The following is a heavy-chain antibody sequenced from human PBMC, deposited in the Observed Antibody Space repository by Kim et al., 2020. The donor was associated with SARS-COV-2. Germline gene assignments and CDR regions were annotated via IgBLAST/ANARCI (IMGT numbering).Heavy chain of an antibody. J-gene: IGHJ3*02. CDR3: AKDRSVVVPAAMPFDAFDI. V-gene: IGHV3-9*01. D-gene: IGHD2-2*01. CDR1: GFTFDDYA. CDR2: ISWNSGSI. Sequence: GGSLRLSCAASGFTFDDYAMHWVRQAPGKGLEWVSGISWNSGSIGYADSVKGRFTISRDNAKNSLYLQMNSLRAEDTALYYCAKDRSVVVPAAMPFDAFDIWGQGTMVTVSS.